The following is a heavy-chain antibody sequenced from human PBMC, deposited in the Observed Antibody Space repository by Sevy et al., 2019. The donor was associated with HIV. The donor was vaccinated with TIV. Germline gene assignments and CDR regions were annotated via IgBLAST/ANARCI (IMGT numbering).Heavy chain of an antibody. V-gene: IGHV1-2*02. J-gene: IGHJ4*02. CDR3: TRSVYGPGTYLNDH. D-gene: IGHD3-10*01. CDR2: IIPSSGGA. Sequence: ASVKVSCKASGYTFTGYYIHWVRQAPGQGLEWMGWIIPSSGGANYGQKFLGRVTMTRVTSISTAYLELHRLTSDDTAVYYCTRSVYGPGTYLNDHWGQGTLVTVSS. CDR1: GYTFTGYY.